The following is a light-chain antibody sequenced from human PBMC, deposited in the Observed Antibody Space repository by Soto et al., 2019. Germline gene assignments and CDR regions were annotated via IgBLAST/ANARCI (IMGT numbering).Light chain of an antibody. V-gene: IGLV2-11*01. CDR3: CSYARTTHV. J-gene: IGLJ1*01. Sequence: QSVLTQPPSVSGSPGQSVTISCTGTTSDIGGYKYVSWYQQLPGKAPKLMIFDVTKRPSGVPDRLSGSNSGNTASLTISGLQAEDEAIYYCCSYARTTHVFGTGTKLTVL. CDR2: DVT. CDR1: TSDIGGYKY.